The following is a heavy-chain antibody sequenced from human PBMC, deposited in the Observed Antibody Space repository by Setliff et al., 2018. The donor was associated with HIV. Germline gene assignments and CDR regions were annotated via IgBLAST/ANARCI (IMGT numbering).Heavy chain of an antibody. Sequence: LRLSCAASGFTVSSNYMSWVRQAPGKGLEWVSVIYIGGSTFYTDSVKGRFTISRDNSKNTLYLHMNSLRAEDTAVYYCATLRQQLITGWFDPWGQGTLVTVS. D-gene: IGHD6-13*01. CDR1: GFTVSSNY. V-gene: IGHV3-53*01. CDR3: ATLRQQLITGWFDP. J-gene: IGHJ5*02. CDR2: IYIGGST.